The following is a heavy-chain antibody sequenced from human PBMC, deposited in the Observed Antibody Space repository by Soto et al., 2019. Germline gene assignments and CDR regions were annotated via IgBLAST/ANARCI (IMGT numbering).Heavy chain of an antibody. CDR3: VRIQLLSSMNWFDP. Sequence: QVPLVQSGAEVKKPGSSVKVSCKASGGTFSSYAISWLRQAPGQGLEWMGGIIPIFGTANYAQKFQGRVTITADESTSTAYMERSSLRSEDTAVYYCVRIQLLSSMNWFDPWGQGPLVTVSS. V-gene: IGHV1-69*01. CDR2: IIPIFGTA. J-gene: IGHJ5*02. CDR1: GGTFSSYA. D-gene: IGHD2-2*01.